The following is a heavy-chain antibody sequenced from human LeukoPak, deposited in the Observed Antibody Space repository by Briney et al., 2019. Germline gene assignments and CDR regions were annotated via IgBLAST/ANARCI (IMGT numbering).Heavy chain of an antibody. J-gene: IGHJ6*02. Sequence: GGSLRLSCAASGFTFGSYAMHWVRQAPGKGLEWVAVISYDGSNKYYADSVKGRFTISRDNSKNTLYLQMNSLRAEDTAVYYCARGYEAERYYYYGMDVWGQGTTVTVSS. CDR2: ISYDGSNK. V-gene: IGHV3-30-3*01. D-gene: IGHD5-12*01. CDR3: ARGYEAERYYYYGMDV. CDR1: GFTFGSYA.